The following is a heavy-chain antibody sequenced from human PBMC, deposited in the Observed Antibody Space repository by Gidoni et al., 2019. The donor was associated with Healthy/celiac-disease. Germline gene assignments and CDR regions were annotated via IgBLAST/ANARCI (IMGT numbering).Heavy chain of an antibody. V-gene: IGHV1-2*04. CDR3: ARETAYSRKHNWFDP. Sequence: QVHLLQSWAQVKKLGASLNVSCNASGYTFTGYYMPWVRQAPGQGLEWMGWINPNSGRTNYAQKFQGWVTMTRDKSTSTAYMELSRLRSDDTAVYYCARETAYSRKHNWFDPWGQGTLVTVSS. CDR2: INPNSGRT. J-gene: IGHJ5*02. D-gene: IGHD6-13*01. CDR1: GYTFTGYY.